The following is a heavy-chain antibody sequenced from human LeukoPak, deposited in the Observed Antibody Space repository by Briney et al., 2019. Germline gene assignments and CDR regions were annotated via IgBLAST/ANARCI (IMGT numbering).Heavy chain of an antibody. CDR2: TYYRSKWYN. Sequence: SQTLSLTCGISGDSVSTNGVAWNWIRQSPSRGLEWLGRTYYRSKWYNDYAVSLKSRITINPDTSRNQFSLQLNSVTPEDTAVYYCARGRSSAFDTWGQGTVVTVSS. V-gene: IGHV6-1*01. CDR1: GDSVSTNGVA. J-gene: IGHJ3*02. CDR3: ARGRSSAFDT.